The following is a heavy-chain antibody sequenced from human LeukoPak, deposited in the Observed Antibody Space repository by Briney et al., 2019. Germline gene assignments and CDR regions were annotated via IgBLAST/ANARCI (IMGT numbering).Heavy chain of an antibody. CDR3: ARDANGYNWFDP. CDR2: INPSGGST. Sequence: ASVKVSCKAAGYTFTSYYMHWVRQAPGQGLEWMGIINPSGGSTSYAQKFQGRVTMTRDTSTSTVYMELSSLRSEDTAVYYCARDANGYNWFDPWGQGTLVTVSS. CDR1: GYTFTSYY. V-gene: IGHV1-46*01. J-gene: IGHJ5*02. D-gene: IGHD1-1*01.